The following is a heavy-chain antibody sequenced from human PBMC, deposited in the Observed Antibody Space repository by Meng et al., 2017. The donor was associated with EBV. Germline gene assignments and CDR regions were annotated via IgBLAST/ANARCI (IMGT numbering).Heavy chain of an antibody. CDR1: GGTFRSDA. V-gene: IGHV1-69*01. CDR2: LIPMSDAP. Sequence: QGWLVQVGAEGKKPRSSVKASCKAAGGTFRSDAVSWVRQAPGQGLEWMGGLIPMSDAPHYAQKFQGRVTMTADESTNTHYMDLSGLRFEDTAVYYCASESGRGFTPDYWGQGTLVTVSS. CDR3: ASESGRGFTPDY. D-gene: IGHD3-10*01. J-gene: IGHJ4*02.